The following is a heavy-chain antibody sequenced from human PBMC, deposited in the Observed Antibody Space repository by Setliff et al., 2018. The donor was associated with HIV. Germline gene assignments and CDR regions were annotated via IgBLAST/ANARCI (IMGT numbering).Heavy chain of an antibody. CDR3: ARVSSSGWGHAFDI. Sequence: ASVKVSCKASGYTFTSYSISWVRQAPGQGLEWMGWISAYNGNTNYAQNLQGRVTVTTDTSASTVYMELRSLRSDGTAVYYCARVSSSGWGHAFDIWGQGTMVTVSS. D-gene: IGHD6-19*01. J-gene: IGHJ3*02. CDR1: GYTFTSYS. V-gene: IGHV1-18*01. CDR2: ISAYNGNT.